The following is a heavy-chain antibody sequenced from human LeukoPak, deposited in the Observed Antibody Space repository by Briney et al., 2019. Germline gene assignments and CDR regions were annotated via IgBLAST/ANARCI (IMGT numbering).Heavy chain of an antibody. J-gene: IGHJ4*02. CDR2: INPNSGGT. D-gene: IGHD3-22*01. Sequence: GASVKVSCKASGYTFTGYYMHWVRQAPGQGLEWMGWINPNSGGTNYAQKFQGRVTMTRDTSISTAYMELSRLRSDDTAVYYCARDAHYYDGSGHFDYWGQGTLVTVSS. V-gene: IGHV1-2*02. CDR1: GYTFTGYY. CDR3: ARDAHYYDGSGHFDY.